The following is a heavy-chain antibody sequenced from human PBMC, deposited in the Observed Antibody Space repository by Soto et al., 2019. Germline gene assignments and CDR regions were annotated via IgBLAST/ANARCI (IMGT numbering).Heavy chain of an antibody. CDR3: ARDWNGDKWFDF. V-gene: IGHV3-53*01. Sequence: DVQLVKSGGGLIQPGGSLRLSCAASGITATNGHMNWVRQAPGKGLEWVSVIYSDDNTNYADAVKGRFTISRDTSKNTVYLQMNSLRAEDTAVYYCARDWNGDKWFDFWDQGSLVTVSS. J-gene: IGHJ4*02. D-gene: IGHD4-17*01. CDR2: IYSDDNT. CDR1: GITATNGH.